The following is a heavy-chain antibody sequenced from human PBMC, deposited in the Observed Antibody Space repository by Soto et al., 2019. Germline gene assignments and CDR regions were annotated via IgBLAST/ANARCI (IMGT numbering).Heavy chain of an antibody. V-gene: IGHV3-30-3*01. CDR3: ARDVFQEDV. Sequence: QVQLVESGGGVVQPGRSLRLSCAASGFTFSSYAMHWVRQAPGKGLEWVAVILSDGSNKWYVDSVKGRFTIYRDNSKNKLYLQMNSLRAEDTAVYYCARDVFQEDVWGQGTTVTVSS. CDR2: ILSDGSNK. J-gene: IGHJ6*02. CDR1: GFTFSSYA.